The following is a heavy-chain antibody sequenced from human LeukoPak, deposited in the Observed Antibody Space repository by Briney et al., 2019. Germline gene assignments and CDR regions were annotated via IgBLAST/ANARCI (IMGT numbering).Heavy chain of an antibody. CDR1: GFTFSSYG. Sequence: GGSLRLSCAASGFTFSSYGMHWVRQAPGKGLEWVAVIRYDGSNKYYADSVKGRFTISRDNSKNTLYLQMNSLRAEDTAVYYCARGSEGVPAAIWGQGTLVTVSS. D-gene: IGHD2-2*01. V-gene: IGHV3-33*01. CDR2: IRYDGSNK. J-gene: IGHJ4*02. CDR3: ARGSEGVPAAI.